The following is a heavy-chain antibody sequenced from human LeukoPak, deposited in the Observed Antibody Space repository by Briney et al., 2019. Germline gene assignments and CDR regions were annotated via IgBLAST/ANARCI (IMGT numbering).Heavy chain of an antibody. V-gene: IGHV3-30*18. J-gene: IGHJ4*02. CDR3: AKDTDYDILTGSINY. CDR1: GFTFSSYG. CDR2: ISYDGSNK. Sequence: GGSLRLSCAASGFTFSSYGTHWVRQAPGKGLEWVAVISYDGSNKYYADSVKGRFTISRDNSKNTLYLQMNSLRAEDTAVYYCAKDTDYDILTGSINYWGQGTLVTVSS. D-gene: IGHD3-9*01.